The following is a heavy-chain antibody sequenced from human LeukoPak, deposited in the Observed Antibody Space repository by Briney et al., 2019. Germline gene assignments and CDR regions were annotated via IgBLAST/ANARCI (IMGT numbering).Heavy chain of an antibody. CDR1: GYXFTSYW. J-gene: IGHJ5*02. V-gene: IGHV5-51*01. CDR2: IYPGDSDT. Sequence: GESLQISCNGSGYXFTSYWICWVRQMPGKGLEWMGMIYPGDSDTRYSPSFQGQVTISADKSISTAYLQWSSLKASDTAMYYCARQGAAGWGNWFDPWGQGTLVTVSS. D-gene: IGHD6-13*01. CDR3: ARQGAAGWGNWFDP.